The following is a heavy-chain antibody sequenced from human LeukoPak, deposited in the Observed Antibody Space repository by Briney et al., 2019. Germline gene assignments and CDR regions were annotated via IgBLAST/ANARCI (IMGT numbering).Heavy chain of an antibody. D-gene: IGHD3-9*01. Sequence: GRSLRLSCAASGFTLSSHSMSWVRQAPGKGLEWVSGINWNGGSTGYADSVKGRFTISRDNAKNSLYLQMNSLRAEDTALYYCARGDILTAEYPRYYFDYWGQGTLVTVSS. CDR2: INWNGGST. V-gene: IGHV3-20*04. J-gene: IGHJ4*02. CDR1: GFTLSSHS. CDR3: ARGDILTAEYPRYYFDY.